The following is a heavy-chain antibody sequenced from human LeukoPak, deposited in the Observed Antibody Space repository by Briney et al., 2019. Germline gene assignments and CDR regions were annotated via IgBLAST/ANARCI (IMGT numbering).Heavy chain of an antibody. Sequence: PGGSLRLSCAASGFTFSSYGMHWVRQAPGKGLEWVAVISYDGSNKYYADSVKGRFTISRDNSKNTLYLQMNSLRAEDTAVYYCASFRSSWSSPPDYWGQGTLVTVSS. V-gene: IGHV3-30*03. D-gene: IGHD6-13*01. CDR1: GFTFSSYG. CDR2: ISYDGSNK. J-gene: IGHJ4*02. CDR3: ASFRSSWSSPPDY.